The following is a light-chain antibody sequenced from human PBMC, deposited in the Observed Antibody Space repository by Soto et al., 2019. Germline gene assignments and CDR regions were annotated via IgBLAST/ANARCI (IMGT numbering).Light chain of an antibody. Sequence: QSVLTQPPSASGSPGQSVTISCTGTSSDVGGYKYVSWYQQHPGKAPQLMIYEVNKRPSGVPDRFSGSKSGNTASLTVSGLQAEDEADYYCSSYAGGITLEVFGTGTKVTVL. J-gene: IGLJ1*01. CDR2: EVN. CDR3: SSYAGGITLEV. CDR1: SSDVGGYKY. V-gene: IGLV2-8*01.